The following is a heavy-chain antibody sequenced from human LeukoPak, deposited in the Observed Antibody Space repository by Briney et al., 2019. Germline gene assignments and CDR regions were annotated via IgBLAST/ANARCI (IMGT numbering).Heavy chain of an antibody. CDR1: GFTFDDYT. J-gene: IGHJ4*02. D-gene: IGHD3-22*01. CDR3: VKDLTYESSGSVFDY. V-gene: IGHV3-43*01. CDR2: ISWDGTT. Sequence: GGSLRLSCAASGFTFDDYTMHWVRQAPGKTLEWVSLISWDGTTYYADSLKGRFTTSRDNSKTSLYLQMDTLRSEDTAFYYCVKDLTYESSGSVFDYWGQGTLVTVSS.